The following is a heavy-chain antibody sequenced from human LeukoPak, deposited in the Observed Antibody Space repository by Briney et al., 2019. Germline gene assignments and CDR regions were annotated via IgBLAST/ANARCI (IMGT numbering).Heavy chain of an antibody. V-gene: IGHV3-11*01. CDR1: GFTFSDYY. Sequence: GGSLRLSCAASGFTFSDYYMSWIRQAPGKGLEWVSYISSSGSTIYYADSVKGRFTISRDNAKNSLYLQMNSLRAEDTAVYYCARYNWNAPLMVYYYYMDVWGKGTTVTVPS. D-gene: IGHD1-1*01. CDR2: ISSSGSTI. J-gene: IGHJ6*03. CDR3: ARYNWNAPLMVYYYYMDV.